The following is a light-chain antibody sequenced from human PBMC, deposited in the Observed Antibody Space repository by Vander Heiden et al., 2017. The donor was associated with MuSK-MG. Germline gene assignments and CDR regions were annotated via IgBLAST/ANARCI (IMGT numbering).Light chain of an antibody. Sequence: SYELTQPPSVSVSPGQTARITCSGDALPKQYAYWYQQKPGQAPVLVIYKDSERPSGIPERFSGSSSGTTVTLTISGVQAEDEADYYCQSADSSGNLVVFGGGTKLTVL. CDR1: ALPKQY. CDR3: QSADSSGNLVV. V-gene: IGLV3-25*03. CDR2: KDS. J-gene: IGLJ2*01.